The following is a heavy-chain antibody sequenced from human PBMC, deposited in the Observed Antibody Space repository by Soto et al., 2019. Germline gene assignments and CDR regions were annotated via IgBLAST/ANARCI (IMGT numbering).Heavy chain of an antibody. Sequence: QLQLQESGPGLVKPSETLSLTCTVSGGSISSSSYYWGWIRQPPGKGLEWIGSIYYSGSTYYNPSLKSRVTISVDTSKNQFSLKLSSVTAADTAVYYCARHGSSSSKPNYYYYYMDVWGKGTTVTVSS. V-gene: IGHV4-39*01. D-gene: IGHD6-6*01. CDR1: GGSISSSSYY. CDR3: ARHGSSSSKPNYYYYYMDV. CDR2: IYYSGST. J-gene: IGHJ6*03.